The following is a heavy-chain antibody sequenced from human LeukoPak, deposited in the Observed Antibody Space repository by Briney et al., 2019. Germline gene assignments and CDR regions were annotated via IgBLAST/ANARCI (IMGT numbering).Heavy chain of an antibody. CDR2: IYYSGST. D-gene: IGHD5-12*01. Sequence: SETLSLTCTVSGGSISSYYWSWIRQPPGKGLEWIGYIYYSGSTNYNPSLKRRVTISVDTSKNQFSLKLSSVTAADTAVYYCARASNGYETPDDYWGQGTLVTVSS. CDR1: GGSISSYY. CDR3: ARASNGYETPDDY. J-gene: IGHJ4*02. V-gene: IGHV4-59*01.